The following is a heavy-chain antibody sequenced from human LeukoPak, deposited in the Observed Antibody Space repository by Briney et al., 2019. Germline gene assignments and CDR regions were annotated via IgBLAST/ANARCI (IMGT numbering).Heavy chain of an antibody. J-gene: IGHJ4*02. CDR1: GGSISSGGYY. Sequence: SQTLSLTCTVSGGSISSGGYYWSWIRQHPGKGLEWIGYIYYSGSTYYNPSLKSRVTISVDTSENQFSLKLSSVTAADTAVYYCAREGSGHFDYWGQGTLVTVSS. D-gene: IGHD2-15*01. CDR3: AREGSGHFDY. CDR2: IYYSGST. V-gene: IGHV4-31*03.